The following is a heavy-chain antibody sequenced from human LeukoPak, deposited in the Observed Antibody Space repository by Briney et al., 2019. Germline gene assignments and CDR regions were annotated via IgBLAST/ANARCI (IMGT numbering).Heavy chain of an antibody. D-gene: IGHD3-9*01. Sequence: KTGGSLRLSRAVSGFYLSTYNMNWVRQAPGKGLEWVSSITIISTYLYHADLVKGRCTISRDNAKNSLLLQMNSLRAQDTGVYYCARVLRDYYFDYWGQGTRVPVSS. CDR2: ITIISTYL. V-gene: IGHV3-21*01. J-gene: IGHJ4*02. CDR1: GFYLSTYN. CDR3: ARVLRDYYFDY.